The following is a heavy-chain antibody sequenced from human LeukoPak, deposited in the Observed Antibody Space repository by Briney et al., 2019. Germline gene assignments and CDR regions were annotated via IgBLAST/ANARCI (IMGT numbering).Heavy chain of an antibody. V-gene: IGHV3-9*03. J-gene: IGHJ5*02. CDR2: ISWNSGSI. CDR1: GFTFDDYA. Sequence: GGSLRLSCAASGFTFDDYAMHWVRQAPGKGLEWVSGISWNSGSIGYADSVKGRFTISRDNAKNSLYLQMNSLRAEDMALYYCAKGDYYDSSGYYHWGQGTLVTVSS. D-gene: IGHD3-22*01. CDR3: AKGDYYDSSGYYH.